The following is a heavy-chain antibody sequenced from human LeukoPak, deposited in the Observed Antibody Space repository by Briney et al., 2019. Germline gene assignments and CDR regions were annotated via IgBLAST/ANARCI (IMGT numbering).Heavy chain of an antibody. CDR3: TRGSSSWRLFDY. V-gene: IGHV1-24*01. J-gene: IGHJ4*02. CDR1: GYTLTELS. CDR2: FDPEDGET. D-gene: IGHD6-13*01. Sequence: GASVKVSCKVSGYTLTELSMHWVRQAPGKGLEWMGGFDPEDGETIYAQKFQGRVTMTEDISTDTAYMELSSLRSEDMAVYYCTRGSSSWRLFDYWGQGTLVTVSS.